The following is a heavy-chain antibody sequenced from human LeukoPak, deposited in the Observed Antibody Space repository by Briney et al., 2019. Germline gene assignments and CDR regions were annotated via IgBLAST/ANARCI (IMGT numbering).Heavy chain of an antibody. J-gene: IGHJ3*02. CDR3: ARAYSGSGRAGAFDI. CDR1: GFTFSSYA. CDR2: ISSSGGST. D-gene: IGHD1-26*01. V-gene: IGHV3-23*01. Sequence: GGSLRLSCAASGFTFSSYAMSWVRQAPGKGLEWVSAISSSGGSTYYADSVKGRFTISRDNSKSTLYLQMNSLRAEDTAVYYCARAYSGSGRAGAFDIWGQGTMVTVSS.